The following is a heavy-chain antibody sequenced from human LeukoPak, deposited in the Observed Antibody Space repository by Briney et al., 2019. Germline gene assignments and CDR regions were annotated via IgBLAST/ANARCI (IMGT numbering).Heavy chain of an antibody. CDR1: GFTFSSYA. D-gene: IGHD3-10*01. Sequence: GGSLRLSCAASGFTFSSYAMSWVRQAPGKGLEWASAISGSGGSTYYADSVKGRFTISRDNSKNTLYLQMNSLRAEDTAVYYCAKERYYGSGSYYKVNWFDPWGQGTLVTVSS. CDR3: AKERYYGSGSYYKVNWFDP. J-gene: IGHJ5*02. CDR2: ISGSGGST. V-gene: IGHV3-23*01.